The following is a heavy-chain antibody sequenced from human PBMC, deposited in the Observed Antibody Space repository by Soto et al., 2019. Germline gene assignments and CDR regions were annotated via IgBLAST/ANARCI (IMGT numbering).Heavy chain of an antibody. CDR3: ARGGRGAGIGRHVGMDV. J-gene: IGHJ6*02. CDR1: GESFSTFY. D-gene: IGHD6-19*01. Sequence: SETLSLTCAVYGESFSTFYWSWVRQPPGKGLEWIGEITLSGTINYSPSLKSRLTISMDTSKNQFSLNLSSVTAADTALYYCARGGRGAGIGRHVGMDVWGQGTTVTVSS. V-gene: IGHV4-34*01. CDR2: ITLSGTI.